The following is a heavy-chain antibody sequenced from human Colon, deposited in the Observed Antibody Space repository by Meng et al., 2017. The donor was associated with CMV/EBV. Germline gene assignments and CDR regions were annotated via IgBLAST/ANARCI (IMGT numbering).Heavy chain of an antibody. D-gene: IGHD4-11*01. CDR3: ARDMGIYTNYVYY. CDR2: IKQDGSDI. V-gene: IGHV3-7*01. Sequence: GESLKISCAASGFTFSDHYMDWVRQAPGKGLEWVANIKQDGSDIYYVDSVKGRFTISRDNAKNSLNLQMNSLRAEDTAVYYCARDMGIYTNYVYYWGQGALVTVSS. CDR1: GFTFSDHY. J-gene: IGHJ4*02.